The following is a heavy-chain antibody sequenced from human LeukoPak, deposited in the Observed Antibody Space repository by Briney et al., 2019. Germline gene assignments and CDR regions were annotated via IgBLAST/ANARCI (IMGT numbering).Heavy chain of an antibody. Sequence: PGGSLRLSCAASGFTFSAYTMNWVRQAPGKGLEWISYITSSSTSIYYADSVKGRFTISRDNAKYSLYLQMNSLRAEDTAVYYCAKDQYRYCSSTSCYGWGQGTLVTVSS. CDR1: GFTFSAYT. CDR3: AKDQYRYCSSTSCYG. CDR2: ITSSSTSI. J-gene: IGHJ4*02. D-gene: IGHD2-2*01. V-gene: IGHV3-48*04.